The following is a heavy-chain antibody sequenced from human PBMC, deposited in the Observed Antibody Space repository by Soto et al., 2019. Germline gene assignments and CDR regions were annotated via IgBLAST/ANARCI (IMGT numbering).Heavy chain of an antibody. Sequence: GGSLRLSCAASGFTFSRYWMHWVRQAPGKGLVWVSRINIYGSSTDYADSVKGRFTISRDNAKNTLYLQMNSLRVEGTAVYYSARGWIGDLNDAFDIWGQGTMVTVSS. CDR1: GFTFSRYW. D-gene: IGHD2-2*03. CDR3: ARGWIGDLNDAFDI. V-gene: IGHV3-74*01. J-gene: IGHJ3*02. CDR2: INIYGSST.